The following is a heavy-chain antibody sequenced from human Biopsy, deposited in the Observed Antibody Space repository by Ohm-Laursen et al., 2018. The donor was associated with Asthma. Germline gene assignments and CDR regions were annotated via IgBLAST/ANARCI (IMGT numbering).Heavy chain of an antibody. CDR3: ARGVDRVTGLLDHFDS. J-gene: IGHJ4*02. CDR2: VYYNGST. Sequence: SDTLSLTCIVSGGSINNFYWSWIRQPPGKGLESIGHVYYNGSTNYNPSLKSRVTISIDASKNQFSLKLTSVTAADTAVYYCARGVDRVTGLLDHFDSWGQGTLVTVSS. D-gene: IGHD2-21*02. V-gene: IGHV4-59*07. CDR1: GGSINNFY.